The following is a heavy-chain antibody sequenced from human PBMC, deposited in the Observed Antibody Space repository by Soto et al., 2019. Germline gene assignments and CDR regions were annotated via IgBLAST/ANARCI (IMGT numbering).Heavy chain of an antibody. J-gene: IGHJ4*02. V-gene: IGHV4-59*08. CDR3: ASGYYDSSGYSPFDY. Sequence: SETLSLTCTVSGGSMISYYWSWIRQPPGRGLEWIGFIYYAGSTKYNPSLNSRVTISVDTSKNQFSLTVTSVTAADTAVYYCASGYYDSSGYSPFDYWGQGTLVTVSS. CDR1: GGSMISYY. CDR2: IYYAGST. D-gene: IGHD3-22*01.